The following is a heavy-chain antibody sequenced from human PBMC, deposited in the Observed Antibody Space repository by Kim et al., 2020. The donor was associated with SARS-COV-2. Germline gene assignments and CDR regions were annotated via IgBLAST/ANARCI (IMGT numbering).Heavy chain of an antibody. Sequence: GGSLRLSCATSGFTFSDSDMNWVRQAPGKGLEWLSFITKSSATIYYADSVQGRFTISRDNAKNSLYLQMNSLRDEDTALYYCVRDRMGGAFDIWGQGTMVTVSS. V-gene: IGHV3-48*02. D-gene: IGHD3-16*01. J-gene: IGHJ3*02. CDR1: GFTFSDSD. CDR2: ITKSSATI. CDR3: VRDRMGGAFDI.